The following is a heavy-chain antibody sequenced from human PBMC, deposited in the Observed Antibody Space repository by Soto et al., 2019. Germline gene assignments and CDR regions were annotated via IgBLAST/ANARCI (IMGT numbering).Heavy chain of an antibody. J-gene: IGHJ4*02. V-gene: IGHV3-21*06. CDR3: ATSPGTSAVDY. CDR1: GFTFSTYS. D-gene: IGHD2-2*01. Sequence: EVQLVESGGGLVKPGGSLRLSCAASGFTFSTYSMNWVRQAPGKGLEWVSCISSTSSYIYYADSVKGRFTISRDNAKNSLYLQMNSLGAEDTAVYYCATSPGTSAVDYWGQGTLVTVSS. CDR2: ISSTSSYI.